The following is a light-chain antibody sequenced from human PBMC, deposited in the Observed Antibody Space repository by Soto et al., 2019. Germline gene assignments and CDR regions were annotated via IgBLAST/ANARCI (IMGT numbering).Light chain of an antibody. CDR1: QSVSSN. CDR2: GAS. J-gene: IGKJ1*01. V-gene: IGKV3-15*01. CDR3: QQYNNWPRT. Sequence: EVVMTQKTATLSVSPGERASLSCRASQSVSSNLAWYQQKPGQAPRLLIYGASTRATGIPARFSGSGSGTEFTLTISSLQSEDFAVYYCQQYNNWPRTFGQGTNVDIK.